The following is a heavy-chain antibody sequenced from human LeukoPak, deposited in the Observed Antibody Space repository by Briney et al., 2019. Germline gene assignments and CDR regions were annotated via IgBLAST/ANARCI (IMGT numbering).Heavy chain of an antibody. CDR2: IKQDGSEK. D-gene: IGHD3-10*01. Sequence: GGSLRLSCAASGFTFSSYWMSWVRQAPGKGLEWVSNIKQDGSEKYYVDSVKGRFTISRDNAKNSLYLQMNSLRAEDTAVYYCARLWFGELLFFDPWGQGTLVTVSS. CDR1: GFTFSSYW. J-gene: IGHJ5*02. V-gene: IGHV3-7*01. CDR3: ARLWFGELLFFDP.